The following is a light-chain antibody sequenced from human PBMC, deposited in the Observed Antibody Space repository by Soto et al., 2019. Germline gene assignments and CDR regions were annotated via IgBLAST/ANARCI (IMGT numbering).Light chain of an antibody. CDR2: DTS. Sequence: DIVMTQSPATLSVSPWERATLSCRASQSLNTKLAWYQQKPGLVPRLLIYDTSNRATGIPARFSGSGSGTDFTLTISSLEPEDFAVYYCQQRSNWPYTFGQGTKVDIK. J-gene: IGKJ2*01. CDR1: QSLNTK. V-gene: IGKV3-11*01. CDR3: QQRSNWPYT.